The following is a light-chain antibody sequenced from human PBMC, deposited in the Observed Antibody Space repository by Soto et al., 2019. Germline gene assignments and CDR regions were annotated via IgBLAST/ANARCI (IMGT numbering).Light chain of an antibody. CDR1: QSVGNNY. CDR2: NAS. V-gene: IGKV3-20*01. CDR3: HQYAFSPLT. Sequence: EIVLTQSPGTLSLSPGERATPSCRASQSVGNNYLAWFQQKPGQTPRLVIYNASTRATGIPDRFSGSGSGTDFTLTISRLEPEDFAVYYCHQYAFSPLTFGQGTKVDIK. J-gene: IGKJ2*01.